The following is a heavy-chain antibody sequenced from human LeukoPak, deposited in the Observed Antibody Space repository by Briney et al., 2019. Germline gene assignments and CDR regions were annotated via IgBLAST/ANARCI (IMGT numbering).Heavy chain of an antibody. J-gene: IGHJ6*03. CDR1: GFTFSSYG. V-gene: IGHV3-30*02. CDR3: AKDIAVAGYYYYYMDV. D-gene: IGHD6-19*01. CDR2: IRYDGSNK. Sequence: GGSLRLSCAASGFTFSSYGIHWVRQAPGKGLEWVAFIRYDGSNKYHADSVKGRFTISRDNSKNTLYLQMNSLRAEDTAVYYCAKDIAVAGYYYYYMDVWGKGTTVTVSS.